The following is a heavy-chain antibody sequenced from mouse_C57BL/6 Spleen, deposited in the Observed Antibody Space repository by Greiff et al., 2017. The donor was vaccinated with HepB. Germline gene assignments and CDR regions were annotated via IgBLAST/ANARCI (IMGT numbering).Heavy chain of an antibody. Sequence: DVQLVESGGGLVKPGGSLKLSCAASGFTFSDYGMHWVRQAPEKGLEWVAYISSGSSTIYYADTVKGRFTISRDNAKNTLFLQMTSLRSEDTAMYYCARGEYDGYYAMDYWGQGTSVTVSS. CDR2: ISSGSSTI. V-gene: IGHV5-17*01. CDR3: ARGEYDGYYAMDY. CDR1: GFTFSDYG. J-gene: IGHJ4*01. D-gene: IGHD2-14*01.